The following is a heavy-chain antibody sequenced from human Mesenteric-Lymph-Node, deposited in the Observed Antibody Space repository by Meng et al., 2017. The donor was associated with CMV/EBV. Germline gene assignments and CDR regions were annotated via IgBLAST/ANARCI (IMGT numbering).Heavy chain of an antibody. V-gene: IGHV3-7*01. D-gene: IGHD3-3*01. J-gene: IGHJ6*02. Sequence: GESLKISCAASGFSLGSYWMTWVRQAPGKGLEWVANIKEDGSDKYHAVSVAGRFTIYRDNAKKSLFLQMNSLRVEDTAVYYCARVSSVDLWSGRYPSGCYGMDVWGQGTTVTVSS. CDR3: ARVSSVDLWSGRYPSGCYGMDV. CDR1: GFSLGSYW. CDR2: IKEDGSDK.